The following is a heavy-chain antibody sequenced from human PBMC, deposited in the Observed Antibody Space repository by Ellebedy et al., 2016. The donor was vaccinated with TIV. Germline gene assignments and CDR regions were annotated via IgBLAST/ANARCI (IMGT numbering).Heavy chain of an antibody. V-gene: IGHV4-59*01. CDR2: AYYNGST. Sequence: SETLSLTCTVSGGYISSNFWGWIRQPPGKGLEWIGYAYYNGSTNYSPSLKSRVTISLDTSKNQFSLRLSSVTAADTAVYYCARDMVQGMVARYLWFDYWGQGTLVTVSS. J-gene: IGHJ4*02. CDR3: ARDMVQGMVARYLWFDY. D-gene: IGHD5-12*01. CDR1: GGYISSNF.